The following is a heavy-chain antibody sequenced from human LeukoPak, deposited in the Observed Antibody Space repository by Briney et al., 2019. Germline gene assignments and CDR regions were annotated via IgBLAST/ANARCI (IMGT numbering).Heavy chain of an antibody. CDR1: GYIFNSYG. J-gene: IGHJ4*02. CDR3: AGDRRPGGVITGADFDY. V-gene: IGHV1-18*01. Sequence: GASVKVSCKASGYIFNSYGITWVRQAPGQGLEWMGWISGYNGKTDYAQKLQGRVTMTTDTSTSTAYMELRSLRSDDTAVYYCAGDRRPGGVITGADFDYWGQGTLVTVSS. D-gene: IGHD3-16*01. CDR2: ISGYNGKT.